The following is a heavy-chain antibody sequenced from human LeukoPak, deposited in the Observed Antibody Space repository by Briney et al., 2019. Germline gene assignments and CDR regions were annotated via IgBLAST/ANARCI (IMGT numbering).Heavy chain of an antibody. CDR1: GGTFSSYA. Sequence: GASVKVSCKASGGTFSSYAISWVRQAPGQRLEWMGWINAGNGNTKYSQKFQGRVTITRDTSTSTAYMELSSLRSEDTAVYYCARGNWFDPWGQGTLVTVSS. CDR3: ARGNWFDP. V-gene: IGHV1-3*01. J-gene: IGHJ5*02. CDR2: INAGNGNT.